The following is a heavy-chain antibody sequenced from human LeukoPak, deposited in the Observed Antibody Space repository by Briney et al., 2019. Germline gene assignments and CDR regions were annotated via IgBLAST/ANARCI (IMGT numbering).Heavy chain of an antibody. CDR1: GFTFSSYS. Sequence: GGSLRLSCAASGFTFSSYSMNWVRQAPGKGLEWVSSISSSSSYIYYADSVKGRFTISRDNAKNSLYLQMNSLRAEDTAVYYCARGITGTTRDWFDPWGQGTLVTVSS. CDR2: ISSSSSYI. D-gene: IGHD1-7*01. CDR3: ARGITGTTRDWFDP. J-gene: IGHJ5*02. V-gene: IGHV3-21*01.